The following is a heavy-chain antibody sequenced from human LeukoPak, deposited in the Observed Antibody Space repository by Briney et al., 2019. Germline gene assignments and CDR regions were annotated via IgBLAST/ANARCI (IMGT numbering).Heavy chain of an antibody. CDR3: VRHVGSGSYFDY. J-gene: IGHJ4*02. V-gene: IGHV4-4*07. D-gene: IGHD3-10*01. CDR1: GGSISTYY. CDR2: VYRSGNT. Sequence: NPSETLSLTCSVSGGSISTYYWSWIRQPAGKGLEWIGRVYRSGNTNYNPSLRSRVTISVDTSENQFFLRLSSVTAADTAVYYCVRHVGSGSYFDYWGQGPLVTVSS.